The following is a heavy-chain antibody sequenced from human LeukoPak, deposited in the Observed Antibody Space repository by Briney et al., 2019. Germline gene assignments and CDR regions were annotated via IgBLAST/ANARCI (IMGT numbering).Heavy chain of an antibody. CDR3: ARTGPFSYYAYYFDY. J-gene: IGHJ4*02. V-gene: IGHV3-7*01. Sequence: GGSLRLSCAASGLTFSNYAMSWVRQAPGKGLEWVANIKQDGSEKYYVDSVKGRFTISRDNAKNSLYLQMNSLRAEDTAVYYCARTGPFSYYAYYFDYWGQGTLVTVSS. CDR1: GLTFSNYA. CDR2: IKQDGSEK. D-gene: IGHD3-3*01.